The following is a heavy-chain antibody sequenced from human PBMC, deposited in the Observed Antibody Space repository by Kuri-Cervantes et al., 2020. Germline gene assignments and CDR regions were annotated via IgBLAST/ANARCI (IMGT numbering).Heavy chain of an antibody. J-gene: IGHJ3*02. CDR3: TTDKGGHLDYGDYRGAFDI. CDR2: IRYDGSNK. D-gene: IGHD4-17*01. V-gene: IGHV3-30*02. CDR1: RFTFSNYG. Sequence: GESLKISCAASRFTFSNYGIHWVRQAPGKGLEWVAFIRYDGSNKYYADSVKGRFTISRDNSKNTLYLQMNSLKTEDTAVYYCTTDKGGHLDYGDYRGAFDIWGQGTMVTVSS.